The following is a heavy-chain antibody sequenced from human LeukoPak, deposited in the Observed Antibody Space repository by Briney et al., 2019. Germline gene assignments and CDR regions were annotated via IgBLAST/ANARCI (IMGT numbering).Heavy chain of an antibody. CDR1: GFTFSSYG. CDR2: ISGSGGST. V-gene: IGHV3-23*01. J-gene: IGHJ4*02. Sequence: AGGSLRLSCAASGFTFSSYGMSWVRQAPGKGLEWVSAISGSGGSTYYADSVKGRFTISRDNSKNTLYLQMNSLRAEDTAVYYCAKIQDITMIVVVITAFDYWGQGTLVTVSS. D-gene: IGHD3-22*01. CDR3: AKIQDITMIVVVITAFDY.